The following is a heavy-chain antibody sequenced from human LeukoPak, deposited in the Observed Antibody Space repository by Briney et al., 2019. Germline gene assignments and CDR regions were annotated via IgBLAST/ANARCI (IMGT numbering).Heavy chain of an antibody. CDR1: GFTFSSYA. CDR2: ISGSGDST. J-gene: IGHJ4*02. D-gene: IGHD6-19*01. Sequence: GGSLRLSCAASGFTFSSYAMSWVRQAPGKGLEWVSAISGSGDSTYYGDSVKGRFTISRDNSKNTLYLQMNSLRAEDTAVYYCAKDTSAYSSGWTWDYWGQGTLVTVSS. V-gene: IGHV3-23*01. CDR3: AKDTSAYSSGWTWDY.